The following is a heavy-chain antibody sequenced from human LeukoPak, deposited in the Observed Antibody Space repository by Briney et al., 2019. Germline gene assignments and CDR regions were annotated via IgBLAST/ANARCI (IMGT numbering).Heavy chain of an antibody. D-gene: IGHD5-24*01. J-gene: IGHJ2*01. CDR1: GGSISSSYW. V-gene: IGHV4-4*02. CDR3: ARTPTKNYWYFDL. CDR2: IYHSGST. Sequence: SETLSLTCGVSGGSISSSYWWSWVRQPPGKGLEWIGEIYHSGSTNYNPSLKSRVTISMDKSKNQFSLNLSSVTAADTAVYYCARTPTKNYWYFDLWGRGTLVTVSS.